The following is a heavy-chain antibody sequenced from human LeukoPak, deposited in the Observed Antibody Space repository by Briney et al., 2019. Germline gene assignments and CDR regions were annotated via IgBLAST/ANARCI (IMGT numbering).Heavy chain of an antibody. CDR2: ISYDGSNK. D-gene: IGHD6-6*01. CDR1: GFTFSSYA. CDR3: ARDESRQLVPY. V-gene: IGHV3-30*04. Sequence: GRSLRLSCAASGFTFSSYAMHWVRQAPGKGLEWVAVISYDGSNKYYADSVKGRFTISRDNSKNTLYLQMNSLRAEDTAVYYCARDESRQLVPYWGQGTLVTVSS. J-gene: IGHJ4*02.